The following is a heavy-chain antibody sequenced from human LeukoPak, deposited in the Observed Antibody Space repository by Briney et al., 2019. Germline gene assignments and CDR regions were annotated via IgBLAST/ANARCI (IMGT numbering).Heavy chain of an antibody. V-gene: IGHV4-34*01. J-gene: IGHJ4*02. CDR3: VSSPGHFGLKRYYFDY. Sequence: SETLSLTCAVYGGSFSGYYWSWIRQPPGKGLEWIGEINHSGSTNYNPSLKSRVTISVDTSKNQFSLKLSSVTAADTAVYYCVSSPGHFGLKRYYFDYWGQGTLVTVSS. CDR2: INHSGST. CDR1: GGSFSGYY. D-gene: IGHD3-10*01.